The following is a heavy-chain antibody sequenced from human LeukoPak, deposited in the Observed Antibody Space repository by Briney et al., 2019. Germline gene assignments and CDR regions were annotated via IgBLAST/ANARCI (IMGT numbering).Heavy chain of an antibody. D-gene: IGHD3-3*01. V-gene: IGHV1-69*05. Sequence: SVKVSFKSSGGTLSNHAINWVRQAPGQGLEGMGGLIAVCGKGKYAQKFQGRVTITTDESTSTVYMELSSLRSEDTAVYYCAMCTMFGEVQHAFDVWGQGTMVTVSS. CDR3: AMCTMFGEVQHAFDV. CDR1: GGTLSNHA. J-gene: IGHJ3*01. CDR2: LIAVCGKG.